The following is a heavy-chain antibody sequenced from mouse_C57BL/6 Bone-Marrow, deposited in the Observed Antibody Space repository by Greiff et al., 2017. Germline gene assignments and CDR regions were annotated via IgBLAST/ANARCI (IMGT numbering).Heavy chain of an antibody. CDR1: YFAFMASV. V-gene: IGHV1-49*01. CDR3: TRRPIYYESPDAMDY. D-gene: IGHD2-4*01. Sequence: LQQSGAELVRPGSSVKLSCKDSYFAFMASVMHWVKQRPGHGLEWIGSFTMDSDATEYSENFKGKATLTANTTSSTAYKELSSLTTEDSAVYYGTRRPIYYESPDAMDYWGQETSVAVST. CDR2: FTMDSDAT. J-gene: IGHJ4*01.